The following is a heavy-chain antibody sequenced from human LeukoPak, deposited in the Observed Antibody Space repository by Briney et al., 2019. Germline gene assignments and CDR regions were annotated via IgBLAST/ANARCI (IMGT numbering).Heavy chain of an antibody. D-gene: IGHD3-22*01. V-gene: IGHV3-48*03. CDR1: GFTFSSYE. J-gene: IGHJ3*01. Sequence: GGSLRLSCAASGFTFSSYEMNWVRQAPGKGLEWVAYISRSGTTKNYADSVKGRFTISRDNAKNSLYLQMNSLRVEDTAVYYCARYHVNYDSTWGQGTMVTVSS. CDR2: ISRSGTTK. CDR3: ARYHVNYDST.